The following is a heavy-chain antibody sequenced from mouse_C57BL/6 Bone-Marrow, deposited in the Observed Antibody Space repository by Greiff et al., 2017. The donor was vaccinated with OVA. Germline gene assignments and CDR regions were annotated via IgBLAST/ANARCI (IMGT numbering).Heavy chain of an antibody. CDR1: EYEFPSHD. CDR3: ARRAYYSNYGWYFDV. V-gene: IGHV5-2*01. CDR2: INRDGGST. D-gene: IGHD2-5*01. J-gene: IGHJ1*03. Sequence: EVKVVESGGGLVQPGESLKLSCESNEYEFPSHDMPWVRKTPEKRLELVAAINRDGGSTYYPDTMERRFIISRDNTKKTLYLQMSSLRSEDTALYYCARRAYYSNYGWYFDVWGTGTTVTVSS.